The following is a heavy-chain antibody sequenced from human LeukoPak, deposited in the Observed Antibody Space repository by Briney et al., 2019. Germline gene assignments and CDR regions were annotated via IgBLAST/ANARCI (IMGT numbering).Heavy chain of an antibody. D-gene: IGHD2-2*01. Sequence: ASVKVSCKVSGYTLTELSMHWVRQAPGKGLEWMGGFDPEDGETIYAQKFQGRVTMTEDTSTDTAYMELSSLRSEDTAVYYCAIESYCSSTSCYGTQDYYYGMDVWGQGTTVTVSS. CDR1: GYTLTELS. V-gene: IGHV1-24*01. CDR2: FDPEDGET. CDR3: AIESYCSSTSCYGTQDYYYGMDV. J-gene: IGHJ6*02.